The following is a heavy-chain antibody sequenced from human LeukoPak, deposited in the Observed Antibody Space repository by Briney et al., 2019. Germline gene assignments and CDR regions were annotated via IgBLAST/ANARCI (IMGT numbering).Heavy chain of an antibody. CDR3: AKSGSSSRDWFDP. Sequence: PGGSLRLSCAASGFTFNNYAMNWVRQAPGKGLEWVSIVTGDGRTTDYADSVRGRFTISRDNSKNNLHLQMNSLRAEDTAVYYCAKSGSSSRDWFDPWGQGTLVTVSS. J-gene: IGHJ5*02. CDR2: VTGDGRTT. D-gene: IGHD2-2*01. V-gene: IGHV3-23*01. CDR1: GFTFNNYA.